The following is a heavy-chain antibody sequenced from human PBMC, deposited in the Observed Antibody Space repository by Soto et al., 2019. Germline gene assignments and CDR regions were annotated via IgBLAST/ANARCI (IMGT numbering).Heavy chain of an antibody. Sequence: QVQLVQSGAEVKKPGSSVKVSCKASGGTFSSYTISWVRQAPGQGLEWMGRIIPILGIANYAQKFQGRVTITADKSTSTAYMELSSLRSEDTAVYYCARDAAVAEGYFDLWGRGTLVTVSS. CDR3: ARDAAVAEGYFDL. V-gene: IGHV1-69*08. CDR1: GGTFSSYT. J-gene: IGHJ2*01. D-gene: IGHD6-19*01. CDR2: IIPILGIA.